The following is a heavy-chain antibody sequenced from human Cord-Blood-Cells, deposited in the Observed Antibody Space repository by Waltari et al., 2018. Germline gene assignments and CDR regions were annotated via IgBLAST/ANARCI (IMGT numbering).Heavy chain of an antibody. CDR3: AREIIAAAGTYYGMDV. D-gene: IGHD6-13*01. Sequence: QVQLQESGPGLVKPSETLSLTCAVSGYSISSGYYWGRIRPPPGKGLEWIGSIYHSGSTYYNPSLKSRVTISVDTSKNQFSLKLSSVTAADTAVYYCAREIIAAAGTYYGMDVWGQGTTVTVSS. CDR2: IYHSGST. CDR1: GYSISSGYY. V-gene: IGHV4-38-2*02. J-gene: IGHJ6*02.